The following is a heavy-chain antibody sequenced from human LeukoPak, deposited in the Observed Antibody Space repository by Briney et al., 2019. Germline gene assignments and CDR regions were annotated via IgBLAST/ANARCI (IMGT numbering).Heavy chain of an antibody. CDR3: ARGGAVVRGVIIKIFDY. Sequence: SGTLSLTCAVSGGSISSSNWWSGVRQPPGKGLEWIGEIYHSGSTNYNPSLKSRVTISVDKSKNQFSLKLSSVTAADTAVYYCARGGAVVRGVIIKIFDYWGQGTLVTVSS. V-gene: IGHV4-4*02. CDR1: GGSISSSNW. J-gene: IGHJ4*02. D-gene: IGHD3-10*01. CDR2: IYHSGST.